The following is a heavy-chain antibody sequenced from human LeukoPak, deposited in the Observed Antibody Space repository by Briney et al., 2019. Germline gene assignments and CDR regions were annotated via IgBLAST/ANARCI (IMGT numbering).Heavy chain of an antibody. J-gene: IGHJ3*02. CDR3: ARPRDGYKPSDAFDI. D-gene: IGHD5-24*01. CDR1: GGSISSYY. CDR2: IYYSGST. Sequence: SETLSLTCTASGGSISSYYWSWIRQPPGKGLEWIGYIYYSGSTNYNPSLKSRVTISVDTSRNQFSLKLSSVTAADTAVYYCARPRDGYKPSDAFDIWGQGTMVTVSS. V-gene: IGHV4-59*08.